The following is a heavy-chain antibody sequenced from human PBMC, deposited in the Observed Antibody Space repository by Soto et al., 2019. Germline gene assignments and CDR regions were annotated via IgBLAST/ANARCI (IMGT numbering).Heavy chain of an antibody. Sequence: ASETLSLTCTVSGGSISSSSYYWGWIRQPPGKGLEWIGSIYYSGSTYYNPSLKSRVTISVDTSKNQFSLKLSSVTAADTAVYYCARNVALGYCSGGSCYRWFDPWGQGTLVTV. CDR1: GGSISSSSYY. J-gene: IGHJ5*02. CDR2: IYYSGST. V-gene: IGHV4-39*01. D-gene: IGHD2-15*01. CDR3: ARNVALGYCSGGSCYRWFDP.